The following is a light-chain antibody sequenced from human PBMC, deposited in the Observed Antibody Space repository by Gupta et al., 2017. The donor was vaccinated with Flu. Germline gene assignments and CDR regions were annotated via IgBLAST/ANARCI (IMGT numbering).Light chain of an antibody. V-gene: IGKV2-28*01. CDR2: MAS. Sequence: VLMTQSPLSLPVTLGEPASMSCKSNQSLQHSTGYFYLEWYLQRSGESPRLLIYMASHRAPGVSDRFRGTGSGTDFTLHISRVEAEDIGVYYCMQPLQPPRTFGQGTKLEV. CDR1: QSLQHSTGYFY. CDR3: MQPLQPPRT. J-gene: IGKJ2*02.